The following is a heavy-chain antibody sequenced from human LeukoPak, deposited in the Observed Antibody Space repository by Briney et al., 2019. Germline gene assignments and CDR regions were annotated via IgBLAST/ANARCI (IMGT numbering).Heavy chain of an antibody. CDR3: ARDSMSGSTSCFDI. V-gene: IGHV1-69*06. J-gene: IGHJ3*02. CDR1: GGTFSSYA. CDR2: IIPIFGTA. Sequence: SVKVSCKASGGTFSSYAISWVRQAPGQGLEWMGGIIPIFGTANYAQKFQGRVTITADKSTSTAYMELSSLRSEDTAVYYCARDSMSGSTSCFDIWGQGTMVTVSS. D-gene: IGHD2-2*01.